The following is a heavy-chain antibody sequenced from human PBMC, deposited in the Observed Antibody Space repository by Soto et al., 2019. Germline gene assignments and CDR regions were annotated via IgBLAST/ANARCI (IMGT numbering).Heavy chain of an antibody. J-gene: IGHJ5*02. CDR3: AKDLFGELFPNWFDP. Sequence: PGGSLRLSCAASGFTFSSYAMSWVRQAPGKGLEWVSAISGSGGSTYYADSVKGRFTISRDNSKNTLYLQMNSLRAEDTAVYYCAKDLFGELFPNWFDPWGQGTLVTVSS. CDR2: ISGSGGST. CDR1: GFTFSSYA. V-gene: IGHV3-23*01. D-gene: IGHD3-10*01.